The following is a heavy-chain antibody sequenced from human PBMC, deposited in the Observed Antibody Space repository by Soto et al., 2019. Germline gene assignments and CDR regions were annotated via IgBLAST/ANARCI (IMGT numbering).Heavy chain of an antibody. CDR3: AREPLAHSYFDF. Sequence: PSETLSLTCTVSGDSVSNHYWSWIRQPAGQGLEWLGRLYNDERTNYNPSLKSRLTMSMDTSKNQFSLKLTSVTAADSAVYFCAREPLAHSYFDFWGQGILVTVSS. CDR1: GDSVSNHY. CDR2: LYNDERT. V-gene: IGHV4-4*07. J-gene: IGHJ4*02.